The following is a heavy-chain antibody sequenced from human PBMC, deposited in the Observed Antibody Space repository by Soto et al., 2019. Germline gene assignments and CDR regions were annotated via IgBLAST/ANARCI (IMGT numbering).Heavy chain of an antibody. V-gene: IGHV1-46*03. CDR1: GYTFTSSY. D-gene: IGHD1-1*01. J-gene: IGHJ4*02. Sequence: QVQLVQSGAEVKRPGASVKLSCKASGYTFTSSYIHWVRQAPGQGLEWMAIINPNGGSTNYAQKFQGRVTNPRDPSTNTVYMEVSSLTSGDTAVYYLSRSLMEGDYWGQGTLVTVSS. CDR2: INPNGGST. CDR3: SRSLMEGDY.